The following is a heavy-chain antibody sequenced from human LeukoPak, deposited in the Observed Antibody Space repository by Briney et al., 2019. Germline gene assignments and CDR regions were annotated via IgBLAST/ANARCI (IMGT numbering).Heavy chain of an antibody. CDR2: IYYSGST. J-gene: IGHJ3*02. CDR3: ARSGDYVGGVDAFDI. D-gene: IGHD4-17*01. V-gene: IGHV4-59*01. CDR1: GGSISSYY. Sequence: SETLSLTCTVSGGSISSYYWSWIRQPPGKGLEWIGYIYYSGSTNYNPSLKSRVTISVDTSKNQFSLKLSSVTAADTAVYYCARSGDYVGGVDAFDIWGQGTKVTVSS.